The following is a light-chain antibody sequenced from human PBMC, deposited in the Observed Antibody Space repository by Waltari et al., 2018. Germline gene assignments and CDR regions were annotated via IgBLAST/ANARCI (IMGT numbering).Light chain of an antibody. Sequence: DLQMTQSPSTLSASVGDRVTISCRASQGINTWLAWYQERPGKVPNLLIYQASTLKSGVPSRFSGSGSGTEFTLTISSLQPDDFATYYCQQHNSYPITFGQGTRLEIK. CDR2: QAS. CDR3: QQHNSYPIT. V-gene: IGKV1-5*03. J-gene: IGKJ5*01. CDR1: QGINTW.